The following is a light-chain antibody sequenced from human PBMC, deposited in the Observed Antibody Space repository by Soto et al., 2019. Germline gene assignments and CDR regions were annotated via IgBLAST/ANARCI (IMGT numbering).Light chain of an antibody. CDR2: GAS. V-gene: IGKV3-11*01. Sequence: EIVWTQSPGTLSLSPGEGATLSCRASQSINSFLAWYQQRRGQAPRLLIHGASNRATGIPDRFSGSGSGTDFTLTISSLQPDDFGSYYCQHMRTFGQGTKV. CDR3: QHMRT. J-gene: IGKJ1*01. CDR1: QSINSF.